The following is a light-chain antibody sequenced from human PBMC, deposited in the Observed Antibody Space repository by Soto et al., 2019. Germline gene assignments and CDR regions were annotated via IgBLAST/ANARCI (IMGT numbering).Light chain of an antibody. Sequence: QAVVTQPPSASGTPGQRVTISCSGSSSNIGSNYVFWYQQLPGTAPKLLIYSNNQRPSGVPDRFSGSKSGTSASLAISGLRSDDEADYYCATWDDSLSVLFGGGTKLTVL. V-gene: IGLV1-47*02. J-gene: IGLJ3*02. CDR2: SNN. CDR3: ATWDDSLSVL. CDR1: SSNIGSNY.